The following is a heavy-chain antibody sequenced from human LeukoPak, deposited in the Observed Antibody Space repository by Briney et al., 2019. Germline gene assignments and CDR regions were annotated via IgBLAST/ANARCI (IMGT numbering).Heavy chain of an antibody. Sequence: SETLSLTCTVSGASISSSSYYWGWIRQPPGKGLEWIGTIYYSGRTYYNPSLKSRVTISVDTSKNQFSLKLSSVTAADTAVYYCARDQATIILGYFDYWGQGTLVTVSS. J-gene: IGHJ4*02. CDR1: GASISSSSYY. V-gene: IGHV4-39*07. CDR3: ARDQATIILGYFDY. D-gene: IGHD1-26*01. CDR2: IYYSGRT.